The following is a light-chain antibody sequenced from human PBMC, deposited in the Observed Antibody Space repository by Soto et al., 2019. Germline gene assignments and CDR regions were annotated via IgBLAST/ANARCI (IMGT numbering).Light chain of an antibody. J-gene: IGKJ1*01. CDR3: HQYYSTPWT. CDR2: WAS. V-gene: IGKV4-1*01. CDR1: QSVLYSSNNKNY. Sequence: DIVMTQSPDSLTVSLGERATINCKSSQSVLYSSNNKNYLAWYQQKPGQPPKLLIYWASTRESGVPDRFSGSGSGTDFTLTISSLQAEDVPVYYCHQYYSTPWTFGQGTKVEIK.